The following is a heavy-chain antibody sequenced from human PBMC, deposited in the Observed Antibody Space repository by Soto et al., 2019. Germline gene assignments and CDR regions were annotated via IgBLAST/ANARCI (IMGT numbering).Heavy chain of an antibody. Sequence: EVQLVESGGGLVQPGGSLRLSCAASGLSFSSYWMNWVRQAPGKGLEWVANINQDGSEKYYVDSVKGRFTISRDNAKNSLNLQMNSLRADDTAVYYCARGGNGGRRYNFGLAYWGQGTLVTVSS. CDR2: INQDGSEK. J-gene: IGHJ4*02. CDR1: GLSFSSYW. V-gene: IGHV3-7*03. D-gene: IGHD5-18*01. CDR3: ARGGNGGRRYNFGLAY.